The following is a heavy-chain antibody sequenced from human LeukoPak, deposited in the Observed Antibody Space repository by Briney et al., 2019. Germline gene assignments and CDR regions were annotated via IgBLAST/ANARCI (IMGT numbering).Heavy chain of an antibody. CDR2: IYPGNSDT. D-gene: IGHD6-19*01. CDR1: GYSFTSYW. V-gene: IGHV5-51*01. CDR3: ATSTAVAGTLHWFDP. J-gene: IGHJ5*02. Sequence: GASLQISCKGSGYSFTSYWIGWVRQLPGKGLELMGIIYPGNSDTRYSPSFKGQVTISADKSISTAYLQWSSLKASDTAIYFCATSTAVAGTLHWFDPWGQGTLVTVSS.